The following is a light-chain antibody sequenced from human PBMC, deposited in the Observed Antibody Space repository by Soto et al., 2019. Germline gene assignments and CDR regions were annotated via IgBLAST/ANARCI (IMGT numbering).Light chain of an antibody. CDR1: QSIRHF. Sequence: EIVLTQSPATLSLSPGERATLSCRASQSIRHFLGWYQQKPGQAPRLLIYDASNRATGIPPRFSGSGSGTDFTLTISRLEPEDFAVYFCQQRYNWPWTFGQGTKVEI. V-gene: IGKV3-11*01. J-gene: IGKJ1*01. CDR2: DAS. CDR3: QQRYNWPWT.